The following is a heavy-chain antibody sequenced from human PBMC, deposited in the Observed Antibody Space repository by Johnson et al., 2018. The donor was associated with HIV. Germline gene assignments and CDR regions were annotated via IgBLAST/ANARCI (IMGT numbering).Heavy chain of an antibody. D-gene: IGHD1-26*01. CDR3: AKDILVGAMGGAFDI. CDR2: ISWNSGSI. J-gene: IGHJ3*02. Sequence: VHLVESGGGLVQPGRSLRLSCAASGFTFDDYAMHWVRQAPGKGLEWVSGISWNSGSIGYADSVKGRFTISRDNAKNSLYLQMNSLRAEDTALYYCAKDILVGAMGGAFDIWGQGTMVTVSS. CDR1: GFTFDDYA. V-gene: IGHV3-9*01.